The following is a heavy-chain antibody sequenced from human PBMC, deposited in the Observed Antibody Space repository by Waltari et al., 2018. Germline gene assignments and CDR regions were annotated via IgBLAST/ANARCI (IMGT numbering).Heavy chain of an antibody. CDR2: IVSRRSAA. V-gene: IGHV3-48*01. CDR3: ARGRYGAGTATAFLDS. D-gene: IGHD3-10*01. J-gene: IGHJ1*01. CDR1: GFNFTQYT. Sequence: EVQMLESGGGLVEPGGSLRISCTTSGFNFTQYTMSWFRQYLTGWWEVGLYIVSRRSAAHDADSVRCLFTISRDSAKGSVYLQMNNLRADDAAMDYCARGRYGAGTATAFLDSWGQGTLVTVAS.